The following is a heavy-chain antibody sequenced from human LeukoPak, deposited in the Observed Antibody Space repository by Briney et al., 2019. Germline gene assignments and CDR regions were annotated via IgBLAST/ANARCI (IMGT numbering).Heavy chain of an antibody. CDR3: AKKDIVVVPAAS. CDR2: ITPIFGTA. D-gene: IGHD2-2*01. J-gene: IGHJ4*02. V-gene: IGHV1-69*05. Sequence: SVKVSCKASGGTFTSYTISWVRQAPGQGLEWMGGITPIFGTANYAQKFQGRVTITTGESTSTAYMELSSLRAEDTAVYYCAKKDIVVVPAASWGQGTLVTVSS. CDR1: GGTFTSYT.